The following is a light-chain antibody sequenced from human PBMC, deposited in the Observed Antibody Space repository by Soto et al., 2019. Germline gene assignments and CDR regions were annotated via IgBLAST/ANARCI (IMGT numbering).Light chain of an antibody. V-gene: IGLV2-14*01. CDR1: NSDVGGYRY. CDR2: EVF. CDR3: SSYTTANTYV. J-gene: IGLJ1*01. Sequence: QSGLTQPPSVSGSPGQSITISCTGSNSDVGGYRYVSWYQQHPAKAPQLMIYEVFNRPSGVSHRFSGSKSGNTASLTISGLQAEDEADYYCSSYTTANTYVFGTGTKVTVL.